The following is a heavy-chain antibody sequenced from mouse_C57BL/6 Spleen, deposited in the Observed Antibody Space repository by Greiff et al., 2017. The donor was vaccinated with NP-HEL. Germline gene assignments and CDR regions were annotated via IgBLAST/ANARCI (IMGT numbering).Heavy chain of an antibody. CDR2: IYPGDGDT. V-gene: IGHV1-80*01. CDR3: ARNYDGSHWYFDV. CDR1: GYAFSSYW. D-gene: IGHD1-1*01. J-gene: IGHJ1*03. Sequence: QVQLQQSGAELVKPGASVKISCKASGYAFSSYWMNWVKQRPGKGLEWIGQIYPGDGDTNYNGKFKGKATLTADKSSSTAYIQLSSPTSEDSAVYFCARNYDGSHWYFDVWGTGTTVTVSS.